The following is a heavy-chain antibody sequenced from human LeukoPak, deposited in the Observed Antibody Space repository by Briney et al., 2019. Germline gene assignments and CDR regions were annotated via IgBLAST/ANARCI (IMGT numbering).Heavy chain of an antibody. D-gene: IGHD3-22*01. CDR1: GFTFSSYG. Sequence: GGSLRLSCAASGFTFSSYGMHWVRQAPGKGLEWVAVTWFDGNDKYYGDSVTGRFTISRDNSKSTLYLQMNSLRAEDTAVYYCARGTIYYDSSGMFDIWGQGTMVTVSS. CDR3: ARGTIYYDSSGMFDI. CDR2: TWFDGNDK. J-gene: IGHJ3*02. V-gene: IGHV3-33*01.